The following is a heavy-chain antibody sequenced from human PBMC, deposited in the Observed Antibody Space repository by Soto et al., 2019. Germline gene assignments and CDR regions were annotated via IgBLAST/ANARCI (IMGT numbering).Heavy chain of an antibody. CDR2: ISSSSSTI. CDR3: VRDGGYSYGPFDY. J-gene: IGHJ4*02. CDR1: GFTFSSYS. Sequence: EVQLVESGGGLVQPGGSLRLSCAASGFTFSSYSMNWVRQAPGKGLEWVSYISSSSSTIYYADSVKGRFTISRDNAKNSLYLQMNSLRAEDTAVYYCVRDGGYSYGPFDYWGQGTLVTVSS. D-gene: IGHD5-18*01. V-gene: IGHV3-48*01.